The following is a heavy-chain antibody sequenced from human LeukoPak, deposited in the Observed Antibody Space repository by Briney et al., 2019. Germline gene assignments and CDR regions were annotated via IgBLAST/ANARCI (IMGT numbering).Heavy chain of an antibody. CDR3: ASCIAARASSLEYYFDY. Sequence: PGGSLRLSCAASGFTFSSYAMHWVRQAPGKGLEWVAVISYDGSNKYYADSVKGRFTISRDNSKNTLYLQMNSLRAEDTAVYYCASCIAARASSLEYYFDYWGQGTLVTVSS. V-gene: IGHV3-30*04. CDR2: ISYDGSNK. D-gene: IGHD6-6*01. CDR1: GFTFSSYA. J-gene: IGHJ4*02.